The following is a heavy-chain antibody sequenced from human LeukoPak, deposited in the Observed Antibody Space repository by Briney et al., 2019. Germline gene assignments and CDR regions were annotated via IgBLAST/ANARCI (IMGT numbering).Heavy chain of an antibody. J-gene: IGHJ4*02. CDR3: LLQPRDFDY. V-gene: IGHV4-39*07. CDR1: GGSISSSSYY. CDR2: IYYSGST. Sequence: SETLSLTCTVSGGSISSSSYYWGWIRQPPGKGLEWIGSIYYSGSTYYNPSLKSRVTISVDTSKNQFSLKLSSVTAADTAVYYCLLQPRDFDYWGQGTLVTVSS. D-gene: IGHD4-11*01.